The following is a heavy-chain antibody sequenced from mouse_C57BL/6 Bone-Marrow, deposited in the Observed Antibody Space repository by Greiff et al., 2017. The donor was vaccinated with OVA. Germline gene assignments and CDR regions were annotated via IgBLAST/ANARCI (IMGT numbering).Heavy chain of an antibody. CDR3: TGGWLLLAWFAY. Sequence: VQLQQSGAELVRPGASVKLSCTASGFNIKDDYMHWVKQSPEQGLEWIGWIDPENGDTEYASKFQGQATITADTSSNTAYLQLSSLTSEDTAVYYCTGGWLLLAWFAYWGQGTLVTVSA. V-gene: IGHV14-4*01. J-gene: IGHJ3*01. CDR2: IDPENGDT. CDR1: GFNIKDDY. D-gene: IGHD2-3*01.